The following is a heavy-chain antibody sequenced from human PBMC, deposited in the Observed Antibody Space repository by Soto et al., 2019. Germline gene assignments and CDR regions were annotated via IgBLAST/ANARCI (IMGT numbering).Heavy chain of an antibody. J-gene: IGHJ5*02. CDR1: DASMSPSY. Sequence: SETLSLTCTVSDASMSPSYLSWIRQPPGKGLEWIGYIYYSGNTNYNPPLKSRVTMSVDTSKNQFSLILTSVTAADTAVYYCARGGWSVDPWGQGTLVTVSS. CDR3: ARGGWSVDP. CDR2: IYYSGNT. D-gene: IGHD6-19*01. V-gene: IGHV4-59*01.